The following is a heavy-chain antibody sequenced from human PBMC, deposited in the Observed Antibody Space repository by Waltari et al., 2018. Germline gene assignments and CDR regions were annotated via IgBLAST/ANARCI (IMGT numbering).Heavy chain of an antibody. D-gene: IGHD6-19*01. CDR2: IYTSGST. Sequence: QVQLQESGPGLVKPSQTLSLTYTVSGGSISSGSYYWSWIRQPAGKGLEWIGYIYTSGSTNYNPSLKSRVTISVDTSKNQFSLKLSSVTAADTAVYYCARSGYSSGYYFDYWGQGTLVTVSS. V-gene: IGHV4-61*09. CDR3: ARSGYSSGYYFDY. CDR1: GGSISSGSYY. J-gene: IGHJ4*02.